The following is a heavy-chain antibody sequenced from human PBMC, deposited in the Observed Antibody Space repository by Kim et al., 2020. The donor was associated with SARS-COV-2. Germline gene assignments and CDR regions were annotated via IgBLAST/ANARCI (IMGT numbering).Heavy chain of an antibody. D-gene: IGHD3-22*01. CDR1: GFTFSSYW. V-gene: IGHV3-7*01. CDR3: ARERDDSSGYYRYYYYYYGMDV. J-gene: IGHJ6*02. Sequence: GGSLRLSCAASGFTFSSYWMSWVRQAPGKGLEWVANIKQDGSEKYYVDSVKGRFTISRDNAKNSLYLQMNSLRAEDTAVYYCARERDDSSGYYRYYYYYYGMDVWGQGTTVTVSS. CDR2: IKQDGSEK.